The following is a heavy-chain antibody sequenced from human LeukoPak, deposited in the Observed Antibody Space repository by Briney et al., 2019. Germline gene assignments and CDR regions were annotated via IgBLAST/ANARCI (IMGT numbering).Heavy chain of an antibody. J-gene: IGHJ4*02. CDR2: INQDGSQ. D-gene: IGHD4-17*01. Sequence: PGGSLRLSCADPRFTLSRHWTGWVCPAPGTGPERVASINQDGSQYYVDSVKGRFIISRYNAKNSLYLQMNSLRAENTAVYSCARGPDYGDRLDFFDYWGQGTLVTVSS. V-gene: IGHV3-7*01. CDR3: ARGPDYGDRLDFFDY. CDR1: RFTLSRHW.